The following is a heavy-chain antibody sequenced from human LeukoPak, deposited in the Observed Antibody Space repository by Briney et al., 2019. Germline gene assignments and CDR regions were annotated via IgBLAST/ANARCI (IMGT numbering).Heavy chain of an antibody. V-gene: IGHV7-4-1*02. CDR2: INTNTGNP. CDR3: ARGIVPRYCSGGSCATWWFDP. D-gene: IGHD2-15*01. CDR1: GGTFCSYA. J-gene: IGHJ5*02. Sequence: ASVKVSCKASGGTFCSYAISWVRQAPGQGLEWMGWINTNTGNPTYAQGFTGRFVFSLDTSVSTAYLQISSLKAEDTAVYYCARGIVPRYCSGGSCATWWFDPWGQGTLVTVSS.